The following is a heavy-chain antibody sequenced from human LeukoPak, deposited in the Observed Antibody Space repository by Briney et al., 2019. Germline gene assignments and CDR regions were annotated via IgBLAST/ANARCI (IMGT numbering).Heavy chain of an antibody. CDR2: INPNSGGT. V-gene: IGHV1-2*04. CDR1: GYTFTGYY. Sequence: ASVKVSCKASGYTFTGYYMHWVRQAPGQGLEWMGWINPNSGGTNYAQKFQGWVTMTRDTSTSTVYMELSSLRSEDTAVYYCARADRRRPPYSSSWYSENNFDYWGQGTLVTVSS. CDR3: ARADRRRPPYSSSWYSENNFDY. J-gene: IGHJ4*02. D-gene: IGHD6-13*01.